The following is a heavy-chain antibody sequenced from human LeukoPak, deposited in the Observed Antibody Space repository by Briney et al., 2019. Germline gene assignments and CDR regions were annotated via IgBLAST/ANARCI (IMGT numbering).Heavy chain of an antibody. CDR2: IKSKTDGGTT. D-gene: IGHD3-22*01. Sequence: GGSLRLSCAASGFTFNNAWMSWVRQAPGKGLEWVGRIKSKTDGGTTDYAAPVKGRFTISRDDSKNTLYLQMNSLKTEDSAVYYCTTGGIVVVGVTTLRAFDIWGQGTMVTVSS. CDR3: TTGGIVVVGVTTLRAFDI. V-gene: IGHV3-15*01. J-gene: IGHJ3*02. CDR1: GFTFNNAW.